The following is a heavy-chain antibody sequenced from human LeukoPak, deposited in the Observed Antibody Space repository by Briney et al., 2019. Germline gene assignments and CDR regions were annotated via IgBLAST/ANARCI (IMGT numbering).Heavy chain of an antibody. CDR2: IYHSGST. V-gene: IGHV4-38-2*02. D-gene: IGHD3-22*01. J-gene: IGHJ4*02. CDR3: ARADYYDSSGYLFDY. CDR1: GYSISSGYY. Sequence: SETLSLTCTVSGYSISSGYYWGWIRQPPGKGLEWIGSIYHSGSTYYNPSLKSRVTISVDTSKNQFSLKLSSVTAADTAVYYCARADYYDSSGYLFDYWGQGTLVTVSS.